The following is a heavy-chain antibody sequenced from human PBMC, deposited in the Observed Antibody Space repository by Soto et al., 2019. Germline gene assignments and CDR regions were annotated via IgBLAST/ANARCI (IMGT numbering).Heavy chain of an antibody. CDR3: ATVSRVYDSSGYYTSRFDY. CDR2: FDPEDGET. Sequence: QVQLVQSGAEVKKPGASVKVSCKVSGYTLTELSMHWVRQAPGKGLEWMGGFDPEDGETIYAQKFQGRVTMTEDTSTDTAYMELSSLRSEDTAVYYCATVSRVYDSSGYYTSRFDYWGQGTLVTVSS. CDR1: GYTLTELS. V-gene: IGHV1-24*01. J-gene: IGHJ4*02. D-gene: IGHD3-22*01.